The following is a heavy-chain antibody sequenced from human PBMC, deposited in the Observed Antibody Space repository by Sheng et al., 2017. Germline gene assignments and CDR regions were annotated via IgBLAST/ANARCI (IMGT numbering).Heavy chain of an antibody. CDR1: GFTFRSYW. CDR2: VKQDESEK. J-gene: IGHJ4*02. Sequence: EVRLVESGGGLVQPGGSLRLSCAAAGFTFRSYWMTWVRQAPGKGLEWVANVKQDESEKYYVDSVKGRFTISRDNAKNSLYLQMNSLRDDDTAVYYCARAWAQVGTAVPPLDHWGQGTLV. CDR3: ARAWAQVGTAVPPLDH. D-gene: IGHD6-13*01. V-gene: IGHV3-7*03.